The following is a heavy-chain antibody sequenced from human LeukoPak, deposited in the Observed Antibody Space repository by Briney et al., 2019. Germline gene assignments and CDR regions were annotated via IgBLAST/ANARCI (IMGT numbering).Heavy chain of an antibody. CDR1: GGSISSSSYY. CDR3: ARDLGIAAAGIPRYGWFDP. Sequence: PSETLSLTCTVSGGSISSSSYYWGWIRQPPGKGLEWIGSIYYSGSTYYNPSLKSRVTISVDTSKNQFSLKLSSVTAADTAVYYCARDLGIAAAGIPRYGWFDPWGQGTLVTVSS. V-gene: IGHV4-39*07. D-gene: IGHD6-13*01. J-gene: IGHJ5*02. CDR2: IYYSGST.